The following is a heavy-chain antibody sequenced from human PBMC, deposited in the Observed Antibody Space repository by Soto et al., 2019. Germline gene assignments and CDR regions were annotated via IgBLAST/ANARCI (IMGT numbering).Heavy chain of an antibody. CDR1: GFSLSTSGMC. Sequence: GSGPTLVNPTQTLTLTCTFSGFSLSTSGMCVSWIRQPPGKALEWLARIDWDDDKYYSTSLKTRLTISKDTSKNQVVLTMTNMDPVDTATYYCARTRPSDVDIVATITYYYYYMDVWGKGTTVTVSS. V-gene: IGHV2-70*11. D-gene: IGHD5-12*01. CDR3: ARTRPSDVDIVATITYYYYYMDV. J-gene: IGHJ6*03. CDR2: IDWDDDK.